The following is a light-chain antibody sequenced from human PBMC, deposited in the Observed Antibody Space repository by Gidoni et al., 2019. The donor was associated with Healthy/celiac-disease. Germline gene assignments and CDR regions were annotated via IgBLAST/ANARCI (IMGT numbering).Light chain of an antibody. CDR2: GAS. Sequence: EIVLTQSPGTMYLSPGERATLSCRASQSVSSSYLAWYQQKPGQAPRLLIYGASSRATGIPDSFSGSGSGTDFTLTIRRLEPEEFAVYYCQQYGSSPWTFGQGTKVEIK. J-gene: IGKJ1*01. CDR1: QSVSSSY. V-gene: IGKV3-20*01. CDR3: QQYGSSPWT.